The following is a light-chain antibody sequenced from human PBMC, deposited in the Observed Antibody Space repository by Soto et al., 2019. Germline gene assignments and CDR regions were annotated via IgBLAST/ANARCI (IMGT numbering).Light chain of an antibody. J-gene: IGKJ5*01. CDR3: QQYYSYPIT. CDR2: AAS. V-gene: IGKV1-8*01. Sequence: AIRMTQSPSSLSASTGDRVTITCQASQGISSYLAWYQQKPGKAPKLLIYAASTLQSGVPSRFSGSGSRTDFTLTISCLQSEDFATDYCQQYYSYPITFGQGTRLETK. CDR1: QGISSY.